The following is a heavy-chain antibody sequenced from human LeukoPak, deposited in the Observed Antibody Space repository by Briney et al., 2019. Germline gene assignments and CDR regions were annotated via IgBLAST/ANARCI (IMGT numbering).Heavy chain of an antibody. CDR3: ARGVDYYYYYYGMDV. D-gene: IGHD5-12*01. J-gene: IGHJ6*02. CDR1: GYSFTGYY. V-gene: IGHV1-2*02. CDR2: INPHSGGT. Sequence: ASVKVSCKASGYSFTGYYMHWVRKAPGQGLEWMGWINPHSGGTNYAQKFQGRVTMTRDTSISTAYMELSRLRSDDTAVFYCARGVDYYYYYYGMDVWGQGTTVTVSS.